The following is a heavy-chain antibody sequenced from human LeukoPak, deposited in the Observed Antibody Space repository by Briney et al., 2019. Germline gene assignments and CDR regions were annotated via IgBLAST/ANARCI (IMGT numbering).Heavy chain of an antibody. CDR2: ISYIGST. CDR1: DDSFSSHY. CDR3: ARGKVPLTGYPYYFDY. J-gene: IGHJ4*02. D-gene: IGHD3-9*01. V-gene: IGHV4-59*11. Sequence: SETLSLTCAVSDDSFSSHYWTWIRQPPGKGLEWIGYISYIGSTNYNPSLKSRVTISIDTSRNQFSLRLSSVTAADTAVYYCARGKVPLTGYPYYFDYWGQGTLVTVSS.